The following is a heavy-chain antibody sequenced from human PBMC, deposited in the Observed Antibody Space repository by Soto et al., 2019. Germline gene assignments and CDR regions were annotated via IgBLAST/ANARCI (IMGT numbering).Heavy chain of an antibody. Sequence: GGSLRLSCAASGFTLSSYSMNWVRQAPGKGLEWVSSISSSSSYIYYADSVKGRFTISRDNAKNSLYLQMNSLRAEDTAVYYCARVLVPAAMGRTYYYYGMDVWGQGTTVTVSS. CDR2: ISSSSSYI. V-gene: IGHV3-21*01. CDR1: GFTLSSYS. J-gene: IGHJ6*02. D-gene: IGHD2-2*01. CDR3: ARVLVPAAMGRTYYYYGMDV.